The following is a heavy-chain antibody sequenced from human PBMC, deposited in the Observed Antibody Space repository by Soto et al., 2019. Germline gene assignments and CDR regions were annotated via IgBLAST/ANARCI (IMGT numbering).Heavy chain of an antibody. J-gene: IGHJ4*02. Sequence: GGSLKISCKGSGYIFTSHLTGWVRQMPGKGLEWMGIIYPCDSDTRYSPSFQGQVAISADKSISTAYLQWSSLKASDTAMYYCAKGSYYYDSSGVGFDYWGPGTLVTVSS. V-gene: IGHV5-51*01. D-gene: IGHD3-22*01. CDR2: IYPCDSDT. CDR1: GYIFTSHL. CDR3: AKGSYYYDSSGVGFDY.